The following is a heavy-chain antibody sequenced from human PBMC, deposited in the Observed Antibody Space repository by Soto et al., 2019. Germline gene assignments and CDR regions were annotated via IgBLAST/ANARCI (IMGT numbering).Heavy chain of an antibody. D-gene: IGHD3-22*01. CDR3: ARNNYYDSSGYYYFDY. V-gene: IGHV1-2*01. Sequence: GASVKVSCKASGYTFTGYYMHWVRQAPGQGLEWMGWINPNSGGTNYAQKFQGRVTSTADESTSTVYMELSRLTSEDTALYYCARNNYYDSSGYYYFDYWGQGTPVTVSS. CDR1: GYTFTGYY. CDR2: INPNSGGT. J-gene: IGHJ4*02.